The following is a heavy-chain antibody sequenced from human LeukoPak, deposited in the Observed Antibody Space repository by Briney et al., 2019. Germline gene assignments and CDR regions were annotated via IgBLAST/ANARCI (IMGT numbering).Heavy chain of an antibody. J-gene: IGHJ4*02. CDR3: ARRQYSSSWYDY. V-gene: IGHV5-10-1*01. CDR2: IDHSDSYT. CDR1: GYSFTSYW. D-gene: IGHD6-13*01. Sequence: GASLKNSCKGSGYSFTSYWISWVRQMPGKGLEWMGRIDHSDSYTNYSPSFQGHVTISADKSISTAYLQWSSLKASDTAMYYCARRQYSSSWYDYWGQGTLVTVSS.